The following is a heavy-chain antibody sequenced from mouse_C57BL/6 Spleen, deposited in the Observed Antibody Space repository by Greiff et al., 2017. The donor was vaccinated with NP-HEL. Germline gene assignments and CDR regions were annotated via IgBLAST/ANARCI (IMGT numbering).Heavy chain of an antibody. CDR1: GFTFSSYG. CDR3: ASDRGKSAMDC. J-gene: IGHJ4*01. D-gene: IGHD2-1*01. Sequence: EVMLVESGGDLVKPGGSLKLSCAASGFTFSSYGMSWVRQTPDKRLEWVATISSGGSYTYYLDSVKGRFTISRDNAKNTLYLQMSSLKSEDTAMYYCASDRGKSAMDCWGQGTSVTVSS. V-gene: IGHV5-6*02. CDR2: ISSGGSYT.